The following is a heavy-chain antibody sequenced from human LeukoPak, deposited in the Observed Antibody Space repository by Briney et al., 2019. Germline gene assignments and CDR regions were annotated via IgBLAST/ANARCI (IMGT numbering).Heavy chain of an antibody. Sequence: SETLSLTCAVYGGSFSGYYWNWIRQPPGKGLEWIGEINHSGSTNYNPSLKSRVTISVDTSKNQFSLKLSSVTAADTAVYYCARGSILTGYSDWGQGTLVTVSS. J-gene: IGHJ4*02. D-gene: IGHD3-9*01. CDR1: GGSFSGYY. V-gene: IGHV4-34*01. CDR3: ARGSILTGYSD. CDR2: INHSGST.